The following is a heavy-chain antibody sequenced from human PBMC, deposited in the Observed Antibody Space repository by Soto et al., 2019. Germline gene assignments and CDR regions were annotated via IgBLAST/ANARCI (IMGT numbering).Heavy chain of an antibody. D-gene: IGHD4-17*01. CDR1: GFIFSHFG. CDR3: ARLNGDDYSGAFDG. V-gene: IGHV3-33*01. CDR2: IRYDATYK. Sequence: QGQLVESGGGVVQPGRSLRLSCAASGFIFSHFGMNWVRQAPGKGLEWVAVIRYDATYKAYAESVKGRFTISRENSKNTASLQRDSLRVEDTAVYYCARLNGDDYSGAFDGWGQGTVVTVSS. J-gene: IGHJ3*01.